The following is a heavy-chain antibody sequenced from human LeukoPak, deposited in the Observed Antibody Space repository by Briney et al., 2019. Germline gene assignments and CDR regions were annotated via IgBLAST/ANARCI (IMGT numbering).Heavy chain of an antibody. V-gene: IGHV1-46*01. CDR1: GYTFTSYY. CDR2: INPSGGST. CDR3: AADSSGYYNFDY. D-gene: IGHD3-22*01. Sequence: ASVEVSCKASGYTFTSYYMHWVRQAPGQGLEWMGIINPSGGSTSYAQKFQGRVTMTRDTSTSTVYMELSSLRSEDTAVYYCAADSSGYYNFDYWGQGTLVTVSS. J-gene: IGHJ4*02.